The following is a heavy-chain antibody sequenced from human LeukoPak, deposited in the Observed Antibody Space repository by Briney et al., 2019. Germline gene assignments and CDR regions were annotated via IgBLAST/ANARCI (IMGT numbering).Heavy chain of an antibody. V-gene: IGHV4-34*01. CDR3: ARVLGRPPVVATIDY. Sequence: SETLSLTCAVYGGSFSGYYWSWVRQPRGKGLEWIGEMNHSGSSKYNPSRKSGVNISVHTSKNQFSLKLSSVTAADTAVYYCARVLGRPPVVATIDYWGQGTLVTVSS. CDR1: GGSFSGYY. CDR2: MNHSGSS. J-gene: IGHJ4*02. D-gene: IGHD5-12*01.